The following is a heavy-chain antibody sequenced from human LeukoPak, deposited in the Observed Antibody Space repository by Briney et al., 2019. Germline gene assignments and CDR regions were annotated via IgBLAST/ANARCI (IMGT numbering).Heavy chain of an antibody. CDR3: ATVTSGH. CDR2: INPEGTST. J-gene: IGHJ4*02. Sequence: PGGSVRLSCAASGIIISSNYMQWVRQAPGKGLVWVSRINPEGTSTTYADSVKGRFTISRDNAKNTVYLQMNSLRAEDTAVYYCATVTSGHWGQGILVTVSS. V-gene: IGHV3-74*01. CDR1: GIIISSNY. D-gene: IGHD4-17*01.